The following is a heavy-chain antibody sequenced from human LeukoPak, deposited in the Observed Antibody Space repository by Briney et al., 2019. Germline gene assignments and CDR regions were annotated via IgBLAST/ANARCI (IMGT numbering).Heavy chain of an antibody. CDR1: GFTFSSYA. CDR2: ISGSGGST. V-gene: IGHV3-23*01. Sequence: GGSLRLSCAASGFTFSSYAMSWVRQAPGKGLEWVSAISGSGGSTYYADSVKGRFTISRDNAKNSLYLQMNSLRAEDTAVYYCAREYSSSWYDDAFDIWGQGTMVTVSS. CDR3: AREYSSSWYDDAFDI. J-gene: IGHJ3*02. D-gene: IGHD6-13*01.